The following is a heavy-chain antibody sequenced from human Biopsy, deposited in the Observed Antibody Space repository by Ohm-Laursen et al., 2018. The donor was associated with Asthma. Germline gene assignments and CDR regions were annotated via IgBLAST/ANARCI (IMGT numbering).Heavy chain of an antibody. Sequence: SLRLSCTASGFTFRNFGMHWVRQAPGKGLEWVALISSDVREWYADSVKGRFTISRDNSKNTLDLQMNSLRGDDTAVYYCVRWRSGYPDHYSDFWGLGTLVTVSP. V-gene: IGHV3-30*03. CDR1: GFTFRNFG. CDR2: ISSDVRE. J-gene: IGHJ4*02. CDR3: VRWRSGYPDHYSDF. D-gene: IGHD2-21*01.